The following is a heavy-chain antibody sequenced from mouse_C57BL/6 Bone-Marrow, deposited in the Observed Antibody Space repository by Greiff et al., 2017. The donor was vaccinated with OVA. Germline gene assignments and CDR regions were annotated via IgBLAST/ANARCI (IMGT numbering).Heavy chain of an antibody. V-gene: IGHV1-55*01. J-gene: IGHJ1*03. Sequence: VQLQQPGAELVKPGASVKMSCKASGYTFTSYWITWVKQRPGQGLEWIGDIYPGSGSTNYNEKFKSKATLTVDTSSSTAFMQLSSLTSEDSSVYYCASDYYDEDWYFAVWGTGTTVTVSS. CDR2: IYPGSGST. CDR1: GYTFTSYW. CDR3: ASDYYDEDWYFAV. D-gene: IGHD1-1*01.